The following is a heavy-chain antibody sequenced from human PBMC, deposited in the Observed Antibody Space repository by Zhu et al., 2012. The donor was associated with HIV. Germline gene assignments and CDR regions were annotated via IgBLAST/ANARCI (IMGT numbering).Heavy chain of an antibody. CDR1: TYSFNSINRNYY. V-gene: IGHV4-38-2*02. J-gene: IGHJ4*02. CDR2: ISHIGTT. D-gene: IGHD3-10*01. Sequence: QVHLQESGPGLVKPSETLSLSCTISTYSFNSINRNYYWGWVRQPPGKGLEWIGSISHIGTTYYNPSLKSRVTMSMDTSKKQFSLRLTSVTAADTAIYFCSSSFELVARGVYYRLGAVLSYWGQGTLVSVFS. CDR3: SSSFELVARGVYYRLGAVLSY.